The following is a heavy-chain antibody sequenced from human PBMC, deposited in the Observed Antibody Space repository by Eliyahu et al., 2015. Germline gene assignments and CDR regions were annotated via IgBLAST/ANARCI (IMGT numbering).Heavy chain of an antibody. J-gene: IGHJ4*02. CDR2: IKSGGGST. V-gene: IGHV1-46*03. D-gene: IGHD1-26*01. CDR1: GYTFTDYY. CDR3: TRGAGADY. Sequence: QVQLVQSGAEVKKPGASVKFSCKASGYTFTDYYMHWVRQAPGQGAGWIGIIKSGGGSTSYAQKFQGRVTMTRDTFTSTVYMELSSLRSEDTAIYFCTRGAGADYWGQGTLVTVSS.